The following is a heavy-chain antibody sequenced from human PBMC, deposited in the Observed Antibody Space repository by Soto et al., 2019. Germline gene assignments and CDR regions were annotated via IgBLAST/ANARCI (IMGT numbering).Heavy chain of an antibody. CDR2: ISDSATTM. V-gene: IGHV3-11*01. CDR3: ERDNAFISSGLFNP. CDR1: GFTFSDYY. D-gene: IGHD3-22*01. Sequence: PGGSLRLSCAASGFTFSDYYMSWIRQAPGKGLEWISHISDSATTMYYADSVKGRFTISRDNARKSLFLHMNSLRAEDTAVYYCERDNAFISSGLFNPWGQGTLVTVSS. J-gene: IGHJ5*02.